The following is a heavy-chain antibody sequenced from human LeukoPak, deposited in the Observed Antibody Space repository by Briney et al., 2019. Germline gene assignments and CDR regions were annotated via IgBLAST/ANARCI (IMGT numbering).Heavy chain of an antibody. D-gene: IGHD5-24*01. V-gene: IGHV3-23*01. J-gene: IGHJ4*02. CDR3: AKDMGLQRYYFDY. CDR1: GFTFRSYA. Sequence: GGTLRLSCGAPGFTFRSYAMSWYRQAPGKRLKWLSAISGSGGSTYYGDSVKGQFTISRDNSKNTLYLEMNSLRAEDTAVYYCAKDMGLQRYYFDYWGQGTLVTVSS. CDR2: ISGSGGST.